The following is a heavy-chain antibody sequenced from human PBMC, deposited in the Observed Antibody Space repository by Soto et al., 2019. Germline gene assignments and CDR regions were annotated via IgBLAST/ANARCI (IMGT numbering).Heavy chain of an antibody. CDR2: IYYSGST. V-gene: IGHV4-30-4*01. CDR3: ARVDSSGNFDY. J-gene: IGHJ4*02. D-gene: IGHD3-22*01. Sequence: TSETLSLTCTVSGGSISSGDYYWSWIRQPPGKGLEWIGYIYYSGSTYYNPSLKSRVTISVDTSKNQFSLKLSSVTAADTAVYYCARVDSSGNFDYWGQGTLVTVSS. CDR1: GGSISSGDYY.